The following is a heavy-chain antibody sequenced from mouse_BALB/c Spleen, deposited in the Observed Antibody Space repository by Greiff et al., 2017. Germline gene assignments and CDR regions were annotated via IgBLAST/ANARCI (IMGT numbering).Heavy chain of an antibody. V-gene: IGHV1-18*01. CDR1: GYTFTDYT. Sequence: VQLQQSGPELVKPGASVKISCKTSGYTFTDYTMHWVKQSHGKSLEWIGGINPNNGGTSYNQKFKGKATLTVDKSSSTAYMELRSLTSEDSAVYYCARDDGSEYYDGRRAWFAYWGQGTLVTVSA. CDR3: ARDDGSEYYDGRRAWFAY. J-gene: IGHJ3*01. CDR2: INPNNGGT. D-gene: IGHD1-1*01.